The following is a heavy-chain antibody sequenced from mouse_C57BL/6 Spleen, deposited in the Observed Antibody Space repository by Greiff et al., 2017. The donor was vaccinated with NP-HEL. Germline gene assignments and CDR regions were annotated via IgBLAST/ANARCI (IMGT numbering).Heavy chain of an antibody. J-gene: IGHJ4*01. CDR2: IYPGSGST. V-gene: IGHV1-55*01. CDR1: GYTFTSYW. D-gene: IGHD1-1*01. Sequence: VQLQQPGAELVKPGASVKMSCKASGYTFTSYWITWVKQRPGQGLEWIGDIYPGSGSTNYNEKFKSKATLTVDTSSSTAYMQLSSLTSEDSAVYYCARYGGSSYVDAMDYWGQGTSVTVSS. CDR3: ARYGGSSYVDAMDY.